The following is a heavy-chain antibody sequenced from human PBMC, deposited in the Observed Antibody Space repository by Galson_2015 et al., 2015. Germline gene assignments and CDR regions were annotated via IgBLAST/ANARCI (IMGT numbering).Heavy chain of an antibody. CDR3: ARAGPSHFDY. Sequence: KGLEWVAVIWYDGSNKYYADSVKGRFTISRDNSKNTLYLQMNSLRAEDTAVYYCARAGPSHFDYWGQGTLVTVSS. V-gene: IGHV3-33*01. CDR2: IWYDGSNK. J-gene: IGHJ4*02.